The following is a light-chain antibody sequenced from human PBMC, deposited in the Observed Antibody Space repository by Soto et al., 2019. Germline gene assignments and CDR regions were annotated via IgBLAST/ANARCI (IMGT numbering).Light chain of an antibody. Sequence: DIQMTQSPSSLSASVGDRVTITCQASQDISNYLNWYQQKPGKAPKLLTYDATNLETWVPSRFXGSGSCTDFPFTISGQQPRDIATYSCQEYDNRPPYTFGQGTKLESK. CDR3: QEYDNRPPYT. CDR2: DAT. J-gene: IGKJ2*01. CDR1: QDISNY. V-gene: IGKV1-33*01.